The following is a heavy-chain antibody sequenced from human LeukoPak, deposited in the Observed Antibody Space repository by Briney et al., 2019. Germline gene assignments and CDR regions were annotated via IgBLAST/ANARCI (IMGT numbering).Heavy chain of an antibody. CDR1: GGSISSYY. Sequence: PSETLSLTCTVSGGSISSYYWSWIRQLPGKGLEWIGYIYYSGSTNYNPSLKSRVTISVDTSKNQFSLKLSSVTAADTAVYYCAREGYYDSSGYPTFDYWGQGTLVTVSS. CDR2: IYYSGST. D-gene: IGHD3-22*01. V-gene: IGHV4-59*01. CDR3: AREGYYDSSGYPTFDY. J-gene: IGHJ4*02.